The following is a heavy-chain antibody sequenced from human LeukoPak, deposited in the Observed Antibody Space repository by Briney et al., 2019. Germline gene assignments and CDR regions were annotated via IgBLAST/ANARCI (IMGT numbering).Heavy chain of an antibody. CDR2: IIPIFGTA. J-gene: IGHJ4*02. Sequence: GASXKVSCKASGGTFISYAISWVRQAPGQGLEWMGRIIPIFGTANYAQKFQGRGTITTDESTSTAYMELSSLRSEDTAVYYCARGLQTDSSGYHPFDYWGQGTLVTVSS. D-gene: IGHD3-22*01. V-gene: IGHV1-69*05. CDR1: GGTFISYA. CDR3: ARGLQTDSSGYHPFDY.